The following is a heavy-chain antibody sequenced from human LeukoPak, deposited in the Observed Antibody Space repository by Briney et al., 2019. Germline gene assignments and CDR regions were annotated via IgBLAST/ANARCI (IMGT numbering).Heavy chain of an antibody. CDR3: ARSRRVRGVLGYRPYYFDY. CDR1: GFTFSSYS. D-gene: IGHD3-10*01. V-gene: IGHV4-59*08. J-gene: IGHJ4*02. Sequence: GSLRLSCAASGFTFSSYSMNWVRQAPGKGLEWIGYIYYSGSTNYNPSLKSRVTISVDTSKNQFSLKLSSVTAADTAVYYCARSRRVRGVLGYRPYYFDYWGQGTLVTVSS. CDR2: IYYSGST.